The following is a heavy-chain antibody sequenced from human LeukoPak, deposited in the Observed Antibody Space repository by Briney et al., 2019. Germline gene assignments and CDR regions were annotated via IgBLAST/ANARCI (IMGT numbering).Heavy chain of an antibody. CDR2: IIPIFGTA. CDR3: ARGVLNRYYYYYMDV. V-gene: IGHV1-69*13. CDR1: GGTFSSYA. J-gene: IGHJ6*03. Sequence: ASVKVSCKASGGTFSSYAISWVRQAPGQGLEWMGGIIPIFGTANYAQKFQGRVTITADESTSTAYMELSSLRSEDTAVYYCARGVLNRYYYYYMDVWGKGTTVTISS.